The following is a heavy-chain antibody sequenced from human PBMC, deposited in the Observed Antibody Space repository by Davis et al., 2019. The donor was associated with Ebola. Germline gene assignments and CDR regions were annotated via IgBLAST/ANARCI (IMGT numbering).Heavy chain of an antibody. CDR2: ISSDGGIT. V-gene: IGHV3-74*01. J-gene: IGHJ6*04. CDR1: GFTFSRYW. D-gene: IGHD4-17*01. CDR3: ARAYAYGMDV. Sequence: GESLKISCAASGFTFSRYWMHWVRQAPGKGLVYVSRISSDGGITNYADSVKGRFTISRDNAKNTLYLQMNSLRAEDTAVYYCARAYAYGMDVWGKGTTVTVSS.